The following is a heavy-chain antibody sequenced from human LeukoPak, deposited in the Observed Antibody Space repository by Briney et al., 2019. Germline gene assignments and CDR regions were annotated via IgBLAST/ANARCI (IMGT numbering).Heavy chain of an antibody. V-gene: IGHV3-30*04. D-gene: IGHD4-23*01. CDR1: GFTFSSYA. J-gene: IGHJ3*02. CDR3: AKRGKTTVGPFGQEDAFDI. CDR2: ISYDGSNK. Sequence: GGSLRLSCAASGFTFSSYAMHWVRQAPGKGLEWVAVISYDGSNKYYADSVKGRFTISRDNSKNTLYLQMNSLRTEDTAVYYCAKRGKTTVGPFGQEDAFDIWGQGTMVTVSS.